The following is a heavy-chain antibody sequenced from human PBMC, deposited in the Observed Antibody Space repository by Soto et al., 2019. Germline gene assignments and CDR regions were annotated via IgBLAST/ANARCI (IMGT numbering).Heavy chain of an antibody. Sequence: EVQLVESGGGLVQPGRSLRLSCAASGFTFDDYAMHWVRQAPGKGLEWVSGISWNSGSIGYADSVKGRFTISRDNAKNSLYLQMNSLRAEDTALYYCAKDLRISGDYGYYYSGMDVWGQGTTVTVSS. D-gene: IGHD4-17*01. J-gene: IGHJ6*02. V-gene: IGHV3-9*01. CDR1: GFTFDDYA. CDR3: AKDLRISGDYGYYYSGMDV. CDR2: ISWNSGSI.